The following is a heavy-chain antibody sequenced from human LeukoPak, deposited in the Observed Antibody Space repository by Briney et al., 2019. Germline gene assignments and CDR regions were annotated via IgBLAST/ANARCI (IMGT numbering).Heavy chain of an antibody. V-gene: IGHV3-23*01. CDR3: AKAGIYDYVWGSYLVD. CDR2: ITGSGGST. Sequence: PGGSLRLSCAASRFTFSTSGMSWVRQAPGKGLEWVSTITGSGGSTYYADSVKGQFTISRDNSKNTLYLQMNSLRAEDTAVYYCAKAGIYDYVWGSYLVDWGQGTLVTVSS. CDR1: RFTFSTSG. D-gene: IGHD3-16*01. J-gene: IGHJ4*02.